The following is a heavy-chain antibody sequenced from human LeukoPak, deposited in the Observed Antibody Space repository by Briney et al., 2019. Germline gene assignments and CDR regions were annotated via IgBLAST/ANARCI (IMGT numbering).Heavy chain of an antibody. CDR2: IHYSGST. Sequence: SETLSLTCTVSGGSISSSSYYWGWIRHPPGKGLEWIGSIHYSGSTYYNPSLKSRVTISVDTSKNQFSLRLSSVTAADTAVYYCVREAYDDFWSGSWRYYYYMDVWGKGITVTVSS. CDR3: VREAYDDFWSGSWRYYYYMDV. CDR1: GGSISSSSYY. J-gene: IGHJ6*03. V-gene: IGHV4-39*02. D-gene: IGHD3-3*01.